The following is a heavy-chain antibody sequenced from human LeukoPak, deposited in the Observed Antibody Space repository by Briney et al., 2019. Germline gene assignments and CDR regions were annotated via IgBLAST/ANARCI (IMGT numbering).Heavy chain of an antibody. CDR1: GFTFSSYG. D-gene: IGHD4-23*01. Sequence: GGSLRLSCAASGFTFSSYGMHWVRQAPGKGLEWVAVIWYDGSNKYYADSVKGRFTTSRDNSKNTLYLQMNSLRAEDTAVYYCARDLDYGGNSLDYWGQGTLVTVSS. V-gene: IGHV3-33*01. J-gene: IGHJ4*02. CDR3: ARDLDYGGNSLDY. CDR2: IWYDGSNK.